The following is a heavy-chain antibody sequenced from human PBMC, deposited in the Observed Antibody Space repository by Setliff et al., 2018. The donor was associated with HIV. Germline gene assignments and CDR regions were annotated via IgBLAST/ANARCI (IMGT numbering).Heavy chain of an antibody. J-gene: IGHJ4*02. Sequence: PSETLSLTCTVSGGSISSSNYYWGWIRRPPGKGLEWIGSIYYSGSTYYNPSLKSRVTISVDTSKNQFSLKLSSVTAADTAVHYCARANFWSGYYGYWGQGTLVTVSS. CDR1: GGSISSSNYY. D-gene: IGHD3-3*01. CDR3: ARANFWSGYYGY. V-gene: IGHV4-39*07. CDR2: IYYSGST.